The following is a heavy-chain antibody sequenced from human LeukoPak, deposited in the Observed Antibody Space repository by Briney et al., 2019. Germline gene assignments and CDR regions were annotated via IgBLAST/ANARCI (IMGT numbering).Heavy chain of an antibody. CDR3: ARGGYSGYVGYFDY. Sequence: SQTLSLTCAVSGGSISSGGYSWSWIRHPPGKGLEWIGYIYHSGSTYYNPSLKSRVTISVDRSKNQFSLKLSSVTAADTAVYYCARGGYSGYVGYFDYWGQGTLVTVSS. J-gene: IGHJ4*02. V-gene: IGHV4-30-2*01. D-gene: IGHD5-12*01. CDR1: GGSISSGGYS. CDR2: IYHSGST.